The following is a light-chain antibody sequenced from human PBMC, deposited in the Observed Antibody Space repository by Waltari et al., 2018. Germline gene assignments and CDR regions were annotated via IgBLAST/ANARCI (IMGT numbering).Light chain of an antibody. J-gene: IGLJ3*02. CDR1: SGINVGTYR. Sequence: QVLLTQPSSLSAPPGASASLTCTFRSGINVGTYRTYWYQPKPGSRPQYLLRYKSDPDKQQGSGVPSRFSASKDASANAGILLISGLQSEDEADYYCMIWHTSAWVFGGGTKLTVL. CDR2: YKSDPDK. V-gene: IGLV5-45*02. CDR3: MIWHTSAWV.